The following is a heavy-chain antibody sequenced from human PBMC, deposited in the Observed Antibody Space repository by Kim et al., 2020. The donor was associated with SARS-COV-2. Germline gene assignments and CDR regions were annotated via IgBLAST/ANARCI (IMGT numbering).Heavy chain of an antibody. V-gene: IGHV4-59*01. Sequence: SLKSRVTISVDTSKNQFSLKLSSVTAADTAVYYCARDRRGSGSYGGWFDPWGQGTLVTVSS. J-gene: IGHJ5*02. D-gene: IGHD3-10*01. CDR3: ARDRRGSGSYGGWFDP.